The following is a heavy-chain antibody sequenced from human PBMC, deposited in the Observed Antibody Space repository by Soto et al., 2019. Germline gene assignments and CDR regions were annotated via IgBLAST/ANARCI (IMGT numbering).Heavy chain of an antibody. CDR1: GFTFSSYG. Sequence: GGSLRLSCAASGFTFSSYGIHWVRQAPGKGLEWVAVISYDGSNKYYADSVKGRFTISRDNSKNTLYLQMNSLRAEDTAVYYCAKDLRSQLWLQDWGQGTLVTVSS. J-gene: IGHJ1*01. CDR2: ISYDGSNK. D-gene: IGHD5-18*01. V-gene: IGHV3-30*18. CDR3: AKDLRSQLWLQD.